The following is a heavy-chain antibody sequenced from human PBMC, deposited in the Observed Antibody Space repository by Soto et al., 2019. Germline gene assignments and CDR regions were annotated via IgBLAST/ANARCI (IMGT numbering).Heavy chain of an antibody. D-gene: IGHD2-15*01. CDR3: ARDGVCSGGSCTGGNSYYMDV. J-gene: IGHJ6*03. CDR1: GGSFSGYY. Sequence: PSETLSLTCAVYGGSFSGYYSSWIRQPPGKGLEWIGEINHSGSTNYNPSLKSRVTISVDTSRNQFSLKLSSVTAADTAVYYCARDGVCSGGSCTGGNSYYMDVRGKGTTVTVSS. CDR2: INHSGST. V-gene: IGHV4-34*01.